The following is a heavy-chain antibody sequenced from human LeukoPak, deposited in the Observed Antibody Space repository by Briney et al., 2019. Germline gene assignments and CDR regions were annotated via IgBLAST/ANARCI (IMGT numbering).Heavy chain of an antibody. CDR2: IRSKAYGGTT. CDR3: TRDAPGYYYDSSSAFDI. Sequence: GWSLRLSCTASGFTFGDYAMSWVRQAPGKGLEWVGFIRSKAYGGTTEYAASVKGRFTISRDDSKSIAYLQMNSLKTEDTAVYYCTRDAPGYYYDSSSAFDIWGQGTMVTVSS. V-gene: IGHV3-49*04. D-gene: IGHD3-22*01. J-gene: IGHJ3*02. CDR1: GFTFGDYA.